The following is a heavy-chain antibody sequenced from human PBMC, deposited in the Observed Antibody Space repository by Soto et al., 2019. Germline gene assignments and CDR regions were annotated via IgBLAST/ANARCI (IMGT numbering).Heavy chain of an antibody. J-gene: IGHJ4*02. CDR3: ATGAAYYYDTSRY. V-gene: IGHV3-30-3*01. CDR1: GSGFSALA. CDR2: VFNDESSI. D-gene: IGHD3-22*01. Sequence: HGGALKLSCTASGSGFSALAMHWIRQPPGKGLEWVAVVFNDESSISYADSVKGRFTISRDNSRNTLYLQMTSLRLEDTALYYCATGAAYYYDTSRYWGQGTLVTVSS.